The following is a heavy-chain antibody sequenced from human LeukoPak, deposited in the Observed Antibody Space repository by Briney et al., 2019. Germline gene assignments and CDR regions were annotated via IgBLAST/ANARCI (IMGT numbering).Heavy chain of an antibody. Sequence: GGSLRLSCVASGFTFSTYWMSWVGQAPGKGVEGVANLKQDGSVKNYVDSVKGRFTISRDNAKNSLYLQMTNLRAEDTAVYYCATSADSPGNSWGQGTLITVSS. V-gene: IGHV3-7*01. D-gene: IGHD4-23*01. J-gene: IGHJ4*02. CDR2: LKQDGSVK. CDR3: ATSADSPGNS. CDR1: GFTFSTYW.